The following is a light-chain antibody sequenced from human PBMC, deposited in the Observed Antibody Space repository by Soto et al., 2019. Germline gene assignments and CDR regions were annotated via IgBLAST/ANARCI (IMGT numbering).Light chain of an antibody. J-gene: IGKJ1*01. Sequence: EIVLTQSPGTLSLSPGERATLSCRASQSVSSSYLAWYQQKPGQAPRLLIYGASSRATGIPDRFSGSGSGTDFTLIISRLEREDFAVYYCQQYDSSPRTFGQGTKVEIK. CDR2: GAS. V-gene: IGKV3-20*01. CDR1: QSVSSSY. CDR3: QQYDSSPRT.